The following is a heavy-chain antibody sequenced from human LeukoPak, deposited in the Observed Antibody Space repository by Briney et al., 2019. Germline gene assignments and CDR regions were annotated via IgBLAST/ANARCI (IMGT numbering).Heavy chain of an antibody. V-gene: IGHV4-61*08. J-gene: IGHJ2*01. CDR3: ARPATPYYDFWSGYYSDYWYFDL. Sequence: SETLSLTCTVSGGSISSGDYYWSWIRQPPGKGLEWIGYIYYSGSTNYNPSLKSRVTISVDTSMNQFSLKLSSVTGADTAVYYCARPATPYYDFWSGYYSDYWYFDLWGRGTLVTVSS. CDR1: GGSISSGDYY. D-gene: IGHD3-3*01. CDR2: IYYSGST.